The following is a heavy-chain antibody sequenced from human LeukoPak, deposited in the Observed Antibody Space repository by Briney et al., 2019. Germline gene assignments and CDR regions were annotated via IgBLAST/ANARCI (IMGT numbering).Heavy chain of an antibody. CDR2: FDPEDGET. D-gene: IGHD3-10*01. Sequence: GASVKVSCKVSGYTLTELSMHWVRQAPGKGLEWMGGFDPEDGETIYAQTFQGRVTMTEDTSTDTAYMELSSLRSEDTAVYYCATDPITMVRGVINEGFDPWGQGTLVTVSS. CDR1: GYTLTELS. CDR3: ATDPITMVRGVINEGFDP. J-gene: IGHJ5*02. V-gene: IGHV1-24*01.